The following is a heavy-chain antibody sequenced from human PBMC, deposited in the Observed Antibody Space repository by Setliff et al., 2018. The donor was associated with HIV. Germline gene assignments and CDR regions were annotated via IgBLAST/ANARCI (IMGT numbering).Heavy chain of an antibody. V-gene: IGHV4-39*02. Sequence: SETLSLTCTVSGGSTDSGSYYWAWIRQPPGEGLEWIGSMYYTGSTYYNPSLKSRVTISIDTSKNQFSLKLNSVTAADTAMYYCARDGGSSGWYFVLGYSDYWGPGTLVTSPQ. D-gene: IGHD6-19*01. CDR1: GGSTDSGSYY. CDR3: ARDGGSSGWYFVLGYSDY. J-gene: IGHJ4*02. CDR2: MYYTGST.